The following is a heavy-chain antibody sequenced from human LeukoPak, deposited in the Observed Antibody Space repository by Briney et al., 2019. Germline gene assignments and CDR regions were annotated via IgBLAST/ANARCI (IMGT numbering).Heavy chain of an antibody. J-gene: IGHJ4*02. CDR1: GFTFSNAL. V-gene: IGHV3-15*01. CDR3: TTDPPYDYYHSSGYYQNFDY. D-gene: IGHD3-22*01. Sequence: PGGSLRLSCAASGFTFSNALMSWVRQAPGKGLEWVGRIKSKTDGGTTDYAAPVKGRFTISRDDSKNTLYLQMNSLKTEDTAVYYCTTDPPYDYYHSSGYYQNFDYWGQGTLVTVSS. CDR2: IKSKTDGGTT.